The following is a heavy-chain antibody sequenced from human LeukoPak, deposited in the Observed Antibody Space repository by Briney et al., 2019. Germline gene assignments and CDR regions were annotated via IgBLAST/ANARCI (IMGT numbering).Heavy chain of an antibody. V-gene: IGHV3-20*04. CDR3: ASRQAYGSFDY. D-gene: IGHD2-21*01. Sequence: GGSLRLSCAASGFTFDDYGMSWVRQVPGKGLEWVSGINWNGGSTGNADSVKGRFTISRDNAKNSLYLQMNSLRAEDTAVYYCASRQAYGSFDYWGQGTLVTVSS. CDR1: GFTFDDYG. J-gene: IGHJ4*02. CDR2: INWNGGST.